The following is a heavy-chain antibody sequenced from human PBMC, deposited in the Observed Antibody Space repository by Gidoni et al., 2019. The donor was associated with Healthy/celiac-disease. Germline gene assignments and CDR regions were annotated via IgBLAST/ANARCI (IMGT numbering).Heavy chain of an antibody. CDR2: IYYRGST. CDR3: ARTPLLQSNPYYFDY. CDR1: GGSVSSGSYY. Sequence: QVQLQESGPGLVKPSETLSLTCTVSGGSVSSGSYYWSWIRQPPGKGLEWLGYIYYRGSTNYNPSLKSRVTISVDTSKNQFSLKLSSVTAADTAVYYCARTPLLQSNPYYFDYWGQGTLVTVSS. D-gene: IGHD4-4*01. J-gene: IGHJ4*02. V-gene: IGHV4-61*01.